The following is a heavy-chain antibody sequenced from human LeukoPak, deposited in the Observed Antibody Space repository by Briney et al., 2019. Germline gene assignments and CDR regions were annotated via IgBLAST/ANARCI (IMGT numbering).Heavy chain of an antibody. D-gene: IGHD6-19*01. Sequence: PGGSLRLSCAASGFTVSNSYMSWARQAPGKGLEWVSVIYSGGSTYYTDSVKGRFTISRDNSKNTLYLQMNSLRAEDTAVYYCARDLSSGWFHFDCWGQGTLVTVSS. CDR1: GFTVSNSY. CDR3: ARDLSSGWFHFDC. V-gene: IGHV3-53*01. CDR2: IYSGGST. J-gene: IGHJ4*02.